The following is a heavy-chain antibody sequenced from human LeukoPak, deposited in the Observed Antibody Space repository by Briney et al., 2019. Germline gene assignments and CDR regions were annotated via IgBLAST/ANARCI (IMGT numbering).Heavy chain of an antibody. V-gene: IGHV4-4*07. D-gene: IGHD4-17*01. J-gene: IGHJ5*02. CDR2: ISPSGST. CDR3: ARGFCGDYVMFDP. Sequence: SETLSLTCTVSGASIKTFYWSWIRQPAGKGLEWIGRISPSGSTNYNPSLKSRVTMSVDSSKNQFSLELSSVTAADTAIYYCARGFCGDYVMFDPWGQGTLVTVSS. CDR1: GASIKTFY.